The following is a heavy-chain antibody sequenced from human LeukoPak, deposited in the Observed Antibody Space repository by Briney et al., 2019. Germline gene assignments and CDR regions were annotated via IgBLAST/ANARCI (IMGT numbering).Heavy chain of an antibody. CDR3: ARGCGGGYNGDDAFDI. D-gene: IGHD4-17*01. J-gene: IGHJ3*02. CDR2: ISGSDGTT. V-gene: IGHV3-23*01. CDR1: GFTFSDYY. Sequence: PGGSLRLSCAASGFTFSDYYMSWVRQAPGKGLEWVSRISGSDGTTHYTDSVKGRFTISTDNSKKTVHLQMNSLRAGDTAIYYCARGCGGGYNGDDAFDIWGQGTMVTVSS.